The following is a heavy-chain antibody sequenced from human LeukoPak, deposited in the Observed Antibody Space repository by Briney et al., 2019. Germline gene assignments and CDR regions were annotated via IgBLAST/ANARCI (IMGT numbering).Heavy chain of an antibody. CDR2: INPNSGGT. J-gene: IGHJ4*02. Sequence: GASVKVSCKASGYTFTGYYMHWVRRAPGQGLEWMGWINPNSGGTNYAQKFQGRVTMTRDTSITTAYMELSSLRSDDTAMYYCTRALGSDYWGQGTLVTVSS. CDR3: TRALGSDY. D-gene: IGHD1-26*01. V-gene: IGHV1-2*02. CDR1: GYTFTGYY.